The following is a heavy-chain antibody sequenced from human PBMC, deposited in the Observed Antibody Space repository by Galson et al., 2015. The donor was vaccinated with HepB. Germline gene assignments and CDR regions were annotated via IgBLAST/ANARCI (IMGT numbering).Heavy chain of an antibody. Sequence: SLRLSCAASGFTFSSFAFHWVRQAPGKGLEWVAVISYDGSNKYYADSVKGQFTISRDNSKNTLYLQMNSLRAEDTAVYYCARAAHCSSTSCYNYYRYYGLDVWGQGTTVTVTS. J-gene: IGHJ6*02. CDR1: GFTFSSFA. V-gene: IGHV3-30*04. CDR2: ISYDGSNK. D-gene: IGHD2-2*01. CDR3: ARAAHCSSTSCYNYYRYYGLDV.